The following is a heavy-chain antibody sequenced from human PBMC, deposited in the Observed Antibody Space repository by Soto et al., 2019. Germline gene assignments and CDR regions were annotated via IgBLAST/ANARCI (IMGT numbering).Heavy chain of an antibody. D-gene: IGHD1-26*01. CDR2: INAGNGNT. J-gene: IGHJ4*02. CDR1: GYTFTRYA. V-gene: IGHV1-3*01. CDR3: ARDLGVGAASDY. Sequence: VASVKDSCKASGYTFTRYAMHWVRQAPGQRLEWMGWINAGNGNTKYSQKFQGRVTITRDTSASTAYMELSSLRSEDTAVYYCARDLGVGAASDYWGQGTLVTVSS.